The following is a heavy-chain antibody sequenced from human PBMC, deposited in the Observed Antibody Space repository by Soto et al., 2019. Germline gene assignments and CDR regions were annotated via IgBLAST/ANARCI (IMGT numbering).Heavy chain of an antibody. CDR1: GFTFSNYA. Sequence: EVQLLESGGGLVQPGGSLRLSCAASGFTFSNYAMSWVRQAPGKGLEWVAAISGSGGSTDYADSVKGRFTISRDNSKNKMYMEMNSLRAEDTAVYYCAKASGWFGEFDYWGQGTLVTVSS. D-gene: IGHD3-10*01. CDR2: ISGSGGST. CDR3: AKASGWFGEFDY. V-gene: IGHV3-23*01. J-gene: IGHJ4*02.